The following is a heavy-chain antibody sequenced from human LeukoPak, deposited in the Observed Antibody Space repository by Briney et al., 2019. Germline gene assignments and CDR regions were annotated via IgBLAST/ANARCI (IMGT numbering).Heavy chain of an antibody. CDR3: AKGKDSVAGATNDY. CDR1: GFTFSSYS. V-gene: IGHV3-21*01. CDR2: ISSSGTYK. D-gene: IGHD6-19*01. J-gene: IGHJ4*02. Sequence: GGSLRLSCAVSGFTFSSYSMSWVRQAPGKGLEWVSSISSSGTYKYYSDSVKGRFTISRDNAKNSLYLQMNSLRAEDTAVYYCAKGKDSVAGATNDYWGQGTLVTVSS.